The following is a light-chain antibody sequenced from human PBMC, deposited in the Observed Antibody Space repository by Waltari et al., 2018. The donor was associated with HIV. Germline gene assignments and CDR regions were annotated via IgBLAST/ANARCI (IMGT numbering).Light chain of an antibody. J-gene: IGKJ1*01. CDR1: QPVDGW. CDR3: HQYSDYSPWT. CDR2: RAS. Sequence: DIQMTQSPSILPASVVDTVTITCRAHQPVDGWVAWYQQKPGEAPDLLIYRASTLNNGVSSRFSGSGSGSEFTLTINTLQPNDFATYYCHQYSDYSPWTFGQGTKVEVK. V-gene: IGKV1-5*03.